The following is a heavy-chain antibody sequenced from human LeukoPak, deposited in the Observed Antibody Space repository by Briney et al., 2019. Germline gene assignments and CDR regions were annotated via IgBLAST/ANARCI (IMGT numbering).Heavy chain of an antibody. CDR3: AKDRTGQWLATGLDY. Sequence: GGSLRLSCAASGFTFSSYGMHWVRQAPGKGLEWVAFIRYDGSNKYYADSVKGRFTISRDNSKNTLYLQMNSLRAEDTAVYYCAKDRTGQWLATGLDYWGQGTLVTVSS. J-gene: IGHJ4*02. CDR1: GFTFSSYG. D-gene: IGHD6-19*01. CDR2: IRYDGSNK. V-gene: IGHV3-30*02.